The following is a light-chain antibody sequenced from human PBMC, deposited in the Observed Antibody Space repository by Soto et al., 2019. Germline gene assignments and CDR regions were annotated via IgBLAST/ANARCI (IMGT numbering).Light chain of an antibody. Sequence: EIVLTQSPGTLSLSPGERATLSCGASQSVSSNYLAWYQQKPGQPPRVLIHDASSRATGIPDRFSGSGSGTDFTLTISRLEPEDFAVYYCQQYCSSPRTFGQGTKVEIK. J-gene: IGKJ1*01. V-gene: IGKV3-20*01. CDR3: QQYCSSPRT. CDR1: QSVSSNY. CDR2: DAS.